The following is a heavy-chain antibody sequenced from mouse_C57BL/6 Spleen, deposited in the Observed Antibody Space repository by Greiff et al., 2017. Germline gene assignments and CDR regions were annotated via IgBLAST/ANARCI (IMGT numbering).Heavy chain of an antibody. Sequence: QVQLQQPGAELVKPGASVTLSCKASGYPFTSYWMHWVKQRPGQGLAWIGMIHPNSGSTNYNEKFKSKATLTVDKSSSTAYMQLSSLTSEDSAVYYCASRGYGSSSDYWGQGTTLTVSS. CDR2: IHPNSGST. CDR1: GYPFTSYW. V-gene: IGHV1-64*01. D-gene: IGHD1-1*01. J-gene: IGHJ2*01. CDR3: ASRGYGSSSDY.